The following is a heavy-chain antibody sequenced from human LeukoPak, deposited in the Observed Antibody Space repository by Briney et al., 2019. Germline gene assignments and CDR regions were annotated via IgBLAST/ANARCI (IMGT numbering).Heavy chain of an antibody. V-gene: IGHV3-23*01. CDR3: ADYRKPQGLDY. CDR1: EFPFSIYA. D-gene: IGHD1-14*01. CDR2: IDATGSDK. Sequence: GGSLRLSCEVSEFPFSIYAMAWVRQAPGQGLEWVSAIDATGSDKYYTDSVKGRFTISRDNSKNTVYLQMNSLRVEDTAVYYCADYRKPQGLDYWSQGTLVTVSS. J-gene: IGHJ4*02.